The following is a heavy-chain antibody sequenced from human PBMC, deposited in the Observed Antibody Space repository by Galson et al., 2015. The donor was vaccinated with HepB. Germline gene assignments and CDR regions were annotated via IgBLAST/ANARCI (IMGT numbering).Heavy chain of an antibody. CDR3: VKDTSFASGSYYNTDY. Sequence: SLRLSCAASGFSFSNCGMHWVRQAPGKGLEWVAVISYDGSRKYYAASVKGRFTISRDNSKNTLYLQMNNLRAEDTSVYYCVKDTSFASGSYYNTDYWGQGTPVTVSS. D-gene: IGHD3-10*01. V-gene: IGHV3-30*18. CDR1: GFSFSNCG. J-gene: IGHJ4*02. CDR2: ISYDGSRK.